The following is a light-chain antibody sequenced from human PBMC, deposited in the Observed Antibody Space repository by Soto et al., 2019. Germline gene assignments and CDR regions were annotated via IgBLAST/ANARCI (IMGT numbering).Light chain of an antibody. J-gene: IGKJ4*01. CDR3: QQYDNLPLLT. V-gene: IGKV1-33*01. CDR1: HDIRTY. Sequence: DIQMTQSPSSLSASVGDRVTITCQASHDIRTYLNWYQQKPGKAPKLLIHDASTLETGLPSRFSGTGFGTDFTFTISSLQPEDFATYYCQQYDNLPLLTFGGGTKVEIK. CDR2: DAS.